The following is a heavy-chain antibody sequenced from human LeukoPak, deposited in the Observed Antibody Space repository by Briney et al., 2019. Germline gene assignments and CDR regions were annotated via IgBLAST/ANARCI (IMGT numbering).Heavy chain of an antibody. D-gene: IGHD6-13*01. CDR2: IYYSGST. Sequence: KSSETLSLTCTGSGGSISGYYWSWIRQPPGKGLEWIGYIYYSGSTNYNPSLKSRVTISVDTSKNQFSLKLSSVTAADTAVYYCARVKLVYSSSSANWFHPWGQGTLVTVSS. V-gene: IGHV4-59*01. J-gene: IGHJ5*02. CDR3: ARVKLVYSSSSANWFHP. CDR1: GGSISGYY.